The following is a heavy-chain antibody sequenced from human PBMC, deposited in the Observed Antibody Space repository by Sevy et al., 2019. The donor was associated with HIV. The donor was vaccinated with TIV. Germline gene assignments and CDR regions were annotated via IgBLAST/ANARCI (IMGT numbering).Heavy chain of an antibody. Sequence: SETLSLKCTVSGASVNSAYWGWIRQPPGKGLEFIAYVFHTGSANYDLSLKSRVTISLDTSTNQVSLKVTSVTAAVTAVYYCGRMKKNGPGYFFDLWGQGTLVTVSS. CDR2: VFHTGSA. D-gene: IGHD2-15*01. CDR1: GASVNSAY. V-gene: IGHV4-59*02. CDR3: GRMKKNGPGYFFDL. J-gene: IGHJ4*02.